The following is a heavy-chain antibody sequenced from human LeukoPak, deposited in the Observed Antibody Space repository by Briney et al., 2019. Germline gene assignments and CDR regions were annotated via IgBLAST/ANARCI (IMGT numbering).Heavy chain of an antibody. CDR1: GGPFTGNA. CDR2: IIHTGDT. V-gene: IGHV4-34*12. Sequence: SETLSLTCAVYGGPFTGNAWTWIRQPPGKGLEWIGEIIHTGDTNYNPSFTSRVSISVDTSKKQFSLRLSSVTAADTAVYYCARRIHNTYYYHTGSYFQQWGQGSLVTVSS. D-gene: IGHD3-10*01. CDR3: ARRIHNTYYYHTGSYFQQ. J-gene: IGHJ1*01.